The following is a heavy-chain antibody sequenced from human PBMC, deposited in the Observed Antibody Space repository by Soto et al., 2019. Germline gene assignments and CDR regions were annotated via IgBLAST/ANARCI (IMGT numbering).Heavy chain of an antibody. CDR2: IYSGGST. J-gene: IGHJ4*02. D-gene: IGHD2-8*01. Sequence: VQLVESGGDLVQPGGSLRLSCAASGITVSNNYMSWVRQAPGKGLEWVSVIYSGGSTYYADSVKGRFTISRDNSKNTVYLEMKRVRKEETAVYYCARMYDWGQGTLVTVSS. CDR1: GITVSNNY. CDR3: ARMYD. V-gene: IGHV3-66*01.